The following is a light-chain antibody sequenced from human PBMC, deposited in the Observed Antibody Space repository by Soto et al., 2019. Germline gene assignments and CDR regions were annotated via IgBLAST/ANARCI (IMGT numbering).Light chain of an antibody. CDR3: AAWDDILSGVV. Sequence: QSVLTTPPSASGTPGQRVTISCSGSSSNIGSNYVYWYQQLPGTVPQLLIYRNSEGPSGGPDRFSGSKSGTSASLAISGLRSEDEADDYCAAWDDILSGVVFGGGTKLTVL. V-gene: IGLV1-47*01. J-gene: IGLJ2*01. CDR1: SSNIGSNY. CDR2: RNS.